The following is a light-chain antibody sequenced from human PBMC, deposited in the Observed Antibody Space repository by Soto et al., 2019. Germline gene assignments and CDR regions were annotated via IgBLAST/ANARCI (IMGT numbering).Light chain of an antibody. V-gene: IGKV1-13*02. CDR2: DAS. Sequence: AIELTKSPSSLPASVGDRVTITCRASEGISSALAWYQEKPGKAPKLLIYDASSLESGVPSRFSGSGSGTDFTLTISSLQPEDFATYYCQQFNSYPRTFGQGTKWIS. CDR3: QQFNSYPRT. J-gene: IGKJ1*01. CDR1: EGISSA.